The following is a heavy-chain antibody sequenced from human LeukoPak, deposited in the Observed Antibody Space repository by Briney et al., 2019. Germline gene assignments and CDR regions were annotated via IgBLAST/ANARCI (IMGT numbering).Heavy chain of an antibody. V-gene: IGHV1-3*01. D-gene: IGHD6-19*01. J-gene: IGHJ4*02. Sequence: WASVKVSCKASGYTFTSYAMHWVRQAPGQRLEWMGWINAGNGNTKYSQKFQGRVTITRDTSASTAYMELSSLRSEDTAVYYCARALIAVAGQVGYWGQGTLVTVSS. CDR1: GYTFTSYA. CDR2: INAGNGNT. CDR3: ARALIAVAGQVGY.